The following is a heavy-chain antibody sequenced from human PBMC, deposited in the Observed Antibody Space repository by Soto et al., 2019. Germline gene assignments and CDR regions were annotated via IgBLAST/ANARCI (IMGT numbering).Heavy chain of an antibody. Sequence: SVKVSCKASGGTFSSYAISWVRQAPGQGLEWMGGIIPIFGTANYAQKFQGRATITADKSTSTAYMELSSLRSEDTAVYYCARVDDYGDYRWFDPWGQGTLVTVYS. J-gene: IGHJ5*02. D-gene: IGHD4-17*01. CDR1: GGTFSSYA. CDR3: ARVDDYGDYRWFDP. V-gene: IGHV1-69*06. CDR2: IIPIFGTA.